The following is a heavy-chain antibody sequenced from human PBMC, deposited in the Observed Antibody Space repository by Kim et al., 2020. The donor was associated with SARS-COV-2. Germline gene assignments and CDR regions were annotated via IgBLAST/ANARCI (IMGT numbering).Heavy chain of an antibody. CDR3: AKFLLGERGSVDY. V-gene: IGHV3-23*03. J-gene: IGHJ4*02. Sequence: GGSPRLSCAASGFTFSSYAMSWVRQAPGKGLEWVSVIYSGGSSTYYADSVKGRFTISRDNSKNTLYLQMNSLRAEDTAVYYCAKFLLGERGSVDYWGQGTLVTVSS. CDR1: GFTFSSYA. D-gene: IGHD1-1*01. CDR2: IYSGGSST.